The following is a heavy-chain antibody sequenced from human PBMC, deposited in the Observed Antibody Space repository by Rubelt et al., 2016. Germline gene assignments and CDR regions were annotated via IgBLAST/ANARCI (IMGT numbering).Heavy chain of an antibody. D-gene: IGHD3-10*01. CDR2: SNPSGST. CDR1: GGSLSGYY. V-gene: IGHV4-34*01. Sequence: QVQLQQWGAGLLKPSETLSLTCAVYGGSLSGYYWSWIRQSPGKGLEWIGESNPSGSTNYNPSLKSRATISVDTSKSQFSLKLSPVTAADTAVYYCARGYGSGSYWNYWGQGTLVSVSS. CDR3: ARGYGSGSYWNY. J-gene: IGHJ4*02.